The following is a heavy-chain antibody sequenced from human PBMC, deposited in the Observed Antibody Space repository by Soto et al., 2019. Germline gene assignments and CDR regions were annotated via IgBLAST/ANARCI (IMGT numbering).Heavy chain of an antibody. CDR1: GCTFSSYA. Sequence: SVKVSCKASGCTFSSYAISWVRQAPGQGLEWMGGIIPIFGTANYAQKFQGRVTITADESTSTAYMELSSLRSEDTAVYYCARVWSAIYGMEVWGQGTTVTVSS. J-gene: IGHJ6*02. V-gene: IGHV1-69*13. D-gene: IGHD2-8*02. CDR3: ARVWSAIYGMEV. CDR2: IIPIFGTA.